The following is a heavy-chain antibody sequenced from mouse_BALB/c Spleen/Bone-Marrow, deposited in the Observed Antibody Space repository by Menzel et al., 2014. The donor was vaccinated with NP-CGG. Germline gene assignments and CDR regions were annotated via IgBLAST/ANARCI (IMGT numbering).Heavy chain of an antibody. CDR3: TRDMGLLRFDY. V-gene: IGHV7-3*02. J-gene: IGHJ2*01. CDR2: IRNRPNGYTT. CDR1: GFTFTDYY. Sequence: EVQLVESGGGLVLPGGSLRLSCATSGFTFTDYYMSWVRQPPGKALEWLGFIRNRPNGYTTEYSASVKGRFTISRDNSQSILYLQMNTLRVEDSATYYCTRDMGLLRFDYWGQGTTLTVSS. D-gene: IGHD1-1*01.